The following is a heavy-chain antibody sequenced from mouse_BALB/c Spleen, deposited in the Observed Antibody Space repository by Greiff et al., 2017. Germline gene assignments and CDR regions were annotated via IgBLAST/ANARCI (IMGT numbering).Heavy chain of an antibody. CDR2: IFPGSGNT. CDR1: GYSFTSYY. D-gene: IGHD2-4*01. Sequence: VKLQESGPELVKPGASVKISCKASGYSFTSYYIHWVKQRPGQGLEWIGWIFPGSGNTKYNEKFKGKATLTADTSSSTAYMQLSSLTSEDSAVYFCARLITAYYAMDYWGQGTSVTVSS. V-gene: IGHV1-66*01. CDR3: ARLITAYYAMDY. J-gene: IGHJ4*01.